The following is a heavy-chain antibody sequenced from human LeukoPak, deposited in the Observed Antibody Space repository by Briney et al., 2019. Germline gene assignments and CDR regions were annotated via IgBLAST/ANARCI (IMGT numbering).Heavy chain of an antibody. CDR3: ARDRYCSSTSCQRGLFDY. J-gene: IGHJ4*02. D-gene: IGHD2-2*01. CDR2: IYTSGST. V-gene: IGHV4-4*07. Sequence: SETLSLTCTVSGGSISSYYWSWIRQPAGKGLEWIGRIYTSGSTNYNPSLKSRVTMSVDTSKNQFSLKLSSVTAADTAVYYCARDRYCSSTSCQRGLFDYWGRGTLVTVSS. CDR1: GGSISSYY.